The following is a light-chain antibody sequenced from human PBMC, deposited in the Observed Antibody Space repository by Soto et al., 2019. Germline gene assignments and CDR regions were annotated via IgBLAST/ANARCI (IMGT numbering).Light chain of an antibody. CDR3: ASWDDSLSGVL. Sequence: QSVLTQSPSASGTPGQRVTISCSGSSSNIGSNPVHWYQQLPGSAPQLLIHTNHPRPAGVPDRFSASKSGTSASLAIGGLQSEDEADYYCASWDDSLSGVLFGGGTKLTVL. CDR1: SSNIGSNP. J-gene: IGLJ2*01. CDR2: TNH. V-gene: IGLV1-44*01.